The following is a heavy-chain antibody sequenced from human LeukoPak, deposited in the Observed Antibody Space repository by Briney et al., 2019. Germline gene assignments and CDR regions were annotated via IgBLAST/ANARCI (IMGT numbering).Heavy chain of an antibody. D-gene: IGHD3-22*01. CDR1: GGSISSSSYY. V-gene: IGHV4-39*01. J-gene: IGHJ4*02. Sequence: MSSETLSLTCTVSGGSISSSSYYWGWIRQPPGKGLEWIGSIYYSGSTYYNPSLKSRVTISVDTSKNQFSLKLSSVTAADTAVYYCARHGYRGSGYYYRFDYWGQGTLVTVSS. CDR3: ARHGYRGSGYYYRFDY. CDR2: IYYSGST.